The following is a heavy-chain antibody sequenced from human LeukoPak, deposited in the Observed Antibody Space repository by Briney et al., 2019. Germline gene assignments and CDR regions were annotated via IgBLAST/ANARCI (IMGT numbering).Heavy chain of an antibody. CDR2: IWFDGSQT. Sequence: GGTLRLSCAASGFSFSSYGMHWVRQAPGKGLEWLTFIWFDGSQTYYADSVKGRFTISRDNSKNTLYLQMNSLRTEDTAMYYCAKCSAGNCDIDYWGQGTLVTVSS. J-gene: IGHJ4*02. D-gene: IGHD2-15*01. CDR3: AKCSAGNCDIDY. CDR1: GFSFSSYG. V-gene: IGHV3-30*02.